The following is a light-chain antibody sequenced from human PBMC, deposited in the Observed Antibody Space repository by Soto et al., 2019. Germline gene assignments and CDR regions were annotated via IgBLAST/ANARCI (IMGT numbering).Light chain of an antibody. CDR2: SNN. J-gene: IGLJ2*01. V-gene: IGLV1-44*01. CDR1: SSNIGSNT. CDR3: AGWDDGLNGPHVV. Sequence: QSALTQPPSASGTPGQRVTISCSGSSSNIGSNTVTWYQQLPGTAPKLLIYSNNQRPSGVPDRFSGSKSGTSASLAIRGLQSEDEADYYCAGWDDGLNGPHVVFGGGTKVTVL.